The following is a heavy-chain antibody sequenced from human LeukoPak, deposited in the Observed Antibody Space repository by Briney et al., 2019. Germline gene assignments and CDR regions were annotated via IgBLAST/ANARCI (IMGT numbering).Heavy chain of an antibody. V-gene: IGHV3-23*01. CDR3: AKGSSGYFADL. Sequence: GGSLRLSCAASGFTFSSYAMSWVRQAPGKGLEWVSAISNDGGGTTYADFVKGRFTISRDNSKNTLFLQMNSLRAEDTALYYCAKGSSGYFADLWGQGTLVTVSS. D-gene: IGHD3-22*01. CDR2: ISNDGGGT. CDR1: GFTFSSYA. J-gene: IGHJ5*02.